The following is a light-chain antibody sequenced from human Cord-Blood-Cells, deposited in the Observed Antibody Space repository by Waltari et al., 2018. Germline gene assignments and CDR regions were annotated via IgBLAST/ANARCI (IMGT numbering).Light chain of an antibody. J-gene: IGKJ4*01. CDR3: QQYYSTPLT. CDR1: QSVLYSSNNKNY. V-gene: IGKV4-1*01. Sequence: DIVMTQSPDSLAVSLGERATLTPNSTQSVLYSSNNKNYLAWYQQKPGQPPKLLIYWASTRESGVPDRFSGSGSGTDFTLTISSLQAEDVAVYYCQQYYSTPLTFGGGTKVEIK. CDR2: WAS.